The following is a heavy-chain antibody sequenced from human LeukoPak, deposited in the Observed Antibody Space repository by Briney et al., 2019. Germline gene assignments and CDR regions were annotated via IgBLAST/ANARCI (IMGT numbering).Heavy chain of an antibody. CDR1: GGSISSGGYY. CDR3: AREYVDIAATADDAFDI. Sequence: TSETLSLTCTVSGGSISSGGYYWSWIRQHPGKGLEWIGYIYYSGSTYYNPSLKSRVTISVDTSKNQFSLKLSSVTAADTAVYYCAREYVDIAATADDAFDIWGQGTMVTVSS. D-gene: IGHD5-12*01. CDR2: IYYSGST. V-gene: IGHV4-31*03. J-gene: IGHJ3*02.